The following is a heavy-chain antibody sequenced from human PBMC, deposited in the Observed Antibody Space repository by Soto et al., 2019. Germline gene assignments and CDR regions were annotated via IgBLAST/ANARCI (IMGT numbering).Heavy chain of an antibody. Sequence: QVQLQESGPGLVKPSQTLSLTCTASGGSISSGGYYWSWIRQHPGKGLEWIGYIYYSGSTYYNPSLKSRVTISVDTSKNQFSLKLSSVTAADTAVYYCARGGGEDYPIDYWGQGTLVTVSS. D-gene: IGHD3-16*01. V-gene: IGHV4-31*03. J-gene: IGHJ4*02. CDR2: IYYSGST. CDR3: ARGGGEDYPIDY. CDR1: GGSISSGGYY.